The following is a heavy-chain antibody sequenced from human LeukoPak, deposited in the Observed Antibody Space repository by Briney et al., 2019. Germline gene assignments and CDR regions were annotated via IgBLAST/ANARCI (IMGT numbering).Heavy chain of an antibody. CDR3: AKTQNQWLGTFDY. CDR1: GSAFSSYG. D-gene: IGHD6-19*01. J-gene: IGHJ4*02. CDR2: IRFDGSDK. V-gene: IGHV3-30*02. Sequence: PGGSLRLSCAASGSAFSSYGMHWVRQAPGKGLEWVAFIRFDGSDKYYADSVKGRFTISRDNSKNTLYLQMNSLRAEDTAVYYCAKTQNQWLGTFDYWGQGTLVTVSS.